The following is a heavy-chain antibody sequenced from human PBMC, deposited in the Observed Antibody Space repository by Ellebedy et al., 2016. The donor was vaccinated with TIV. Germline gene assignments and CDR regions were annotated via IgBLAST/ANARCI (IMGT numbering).Heavy chain of an antibody. CDR3: ARDAGTMVRGEIYGMDV. J-gene: IGHJ6*02. Sequence: GESLKISXAASGFTFSSYAMSWVRQAPGKGLEWVSAISGSGGSTYYADSVKGRFTISRDNAKNSLYLQMNSLRAEDTAVYYCARDAGTMVRGEIYGMDVWGQGTTVTVSS. CDR1: GFTFSSYA. CDR2: ISGSGGST. D-gene: IGHD3-10*01. V-gene: IGHV3-23*01.